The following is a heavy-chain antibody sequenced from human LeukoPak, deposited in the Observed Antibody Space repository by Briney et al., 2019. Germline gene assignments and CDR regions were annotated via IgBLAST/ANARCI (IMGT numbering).Heavy chain of an antibody. CDR3: AREGVYDSSGRTSWFDP. CDR1: GYTFTSYG. CDR2: ISAYNGNT. J-gene: IGHJ5*02. V-gene: IGHV1-18*01. Sequence: GASVKVSCKASGYTFTSYGISWVRQAPGQGLEWMGWISAYNGNTNYAQKLQGRVTMTTDTSTSTAYMELRSLRSDDTAVYYCAREGVYDSSGRTSWFDPWGQGTLVTVSS. D-gene: IGHD3-22*01.